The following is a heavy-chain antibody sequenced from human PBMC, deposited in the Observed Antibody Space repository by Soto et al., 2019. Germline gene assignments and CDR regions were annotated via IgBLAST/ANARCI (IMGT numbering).Heavy chain of an antibody. CDR3: AKDERSYYGSFDY. Sequence: GGSLRLSCAASGFTFGTYGMHWVRQAPGKGLEWVAVISSDGSSKNYADSVKGRFSISRDNSKNTLYLQMNSLRAEDTAVYYCAKDERSYYGSFDYWGQGTLVTVSS. V-gene: IGHV3-30*18. J-gene: IGHJ4*02. CDR2: ISSDGSSK. CDR1: GFTFGTYG. D-gene: IGHD3-10*01.